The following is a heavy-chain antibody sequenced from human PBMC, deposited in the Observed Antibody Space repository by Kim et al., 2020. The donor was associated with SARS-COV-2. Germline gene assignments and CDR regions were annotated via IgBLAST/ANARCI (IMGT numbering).Heavy chain of an antibody. D-gene: IGHD6-13*01. J-gene: IGHJ2*01. Sequence: GGSLRLSCAASGFTFSSYWMSWVRQAPGKGLEWVANIKQDGSEKYYVDSVKGRFTISRDNAKNSLYLQMNSLRAEDTAVYYCARDYILRIAATGTVDFWGRGTLVTVSS. CDR1: GFTFSSYW. CDR2: IKQDGSEK. V-gene: IGHV3-7*03. CDR3: ARDYILRIAATGTVDF.